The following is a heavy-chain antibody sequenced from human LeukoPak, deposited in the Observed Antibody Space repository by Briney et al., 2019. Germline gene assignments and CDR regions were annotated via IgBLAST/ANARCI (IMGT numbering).Heavy chain of an antibody. CDR2: IYSGGTT. CDR1: GFTVSNNY. V-gene: IGHV3-66*01. CDR3: ARDPNYYGSGSRFDY. D-gene: IGHD3-10*01. Sequence: PGGSLRLSCAASGFTVSNNYMSWVRQAPGKGLEWVSVIYSGGTTYYADSVKGRFTISRDNSKNTLYLQMNSLRAEDTAVYYCARDPNYYGSGSRFDYWGQGTLVTVSS. J-gene: IGHJ4*02.